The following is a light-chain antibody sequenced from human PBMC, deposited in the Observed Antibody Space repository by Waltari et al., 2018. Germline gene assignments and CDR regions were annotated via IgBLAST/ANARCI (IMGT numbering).Light chain of an antibody. CDR2: DVS. CDR3: CSNIGTYTPVI. Sequence: QSALTQPRSVSGSPGQSVTISCAGTSSNVGDYSYVSWYQQHPGRAPKLIIYDVSKRASAVPARFSGSRSGNTASLTISGLQAEDETDYYCCSNIGTYTPVIFGGGTKLTVL. CDR1: SSNVGDYSY. J-gene: IGLJ2*01. V-gene: IGLV2-11*01.